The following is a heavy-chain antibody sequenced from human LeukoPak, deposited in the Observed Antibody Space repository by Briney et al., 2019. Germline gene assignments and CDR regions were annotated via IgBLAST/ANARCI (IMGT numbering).Heavy chain of an antibody. Sequence: GESLKISCKGSGYSFTNYWLGWVRQMPGKGLEWMGIIYPGDSDTRYSPSFQGQVTFSADKSISTAYLQWSSLKASDTATYYCARFGSPSTEFDSWGQGTLVTVSS. D-gene: IGHD4-11*01. CDR3: ARFGSPSTEFDS. V-gene: IGHV5-51*01. CDR1: GYSFTNYW. CDR2: IYPGDSDT. J-gene: IGHJ4*02.